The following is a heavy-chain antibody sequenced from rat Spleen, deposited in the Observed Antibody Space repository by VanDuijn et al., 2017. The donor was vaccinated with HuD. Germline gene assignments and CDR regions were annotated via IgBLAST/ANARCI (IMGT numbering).Heavy chain of an antibody. J-gene: IGHJ3*01. CDR2: ISYDGSST. Sequence: EVQLVESGGGLVQPGRSLKLSCAASGFTFSNYGMAWVRQDPTKGLEWVATISYDGSSTYYRDSVKGRFTISRDNAKSTLYLQMDSLRSEDTATYYCARLTYGGTEFAYWGQGTLVTVSS. V-gene: IGHV5-29*01. CDR1: GFTFSNYG. CDR3: ARLTYGGTEFAY. D-gene: IGHD1-11*01.